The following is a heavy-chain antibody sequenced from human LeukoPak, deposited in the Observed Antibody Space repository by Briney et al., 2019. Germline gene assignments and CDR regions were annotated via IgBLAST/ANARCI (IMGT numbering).Heavy chain of an antibody. CDR1: GGSISSGSYY. D-gene: IGHD6-25*01. CDR3: ARDGSGWLNYFDY. Sequence: PSQTLSLTCTDSGGSISSGSYYWSWIRQPAGKGLEWIGRIYTSGSTNYNPSLKSRVTISVDTSKNQFSLKLSSVTAADTAVYYCARDGSGWLNYFDYWGQGTLVTVSS. CDR2: IYTSGST. V-gene: IGHV4-61*02. J-gene: IGHJ4*02.